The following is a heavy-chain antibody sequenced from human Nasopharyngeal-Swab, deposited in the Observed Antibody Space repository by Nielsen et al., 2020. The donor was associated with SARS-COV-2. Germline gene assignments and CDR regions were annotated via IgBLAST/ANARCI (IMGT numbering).Heavy chain of an antibody. J-gene: IGHJ6*03. CDR2: IYYSGST. Sequence: SKTLSLTCTVSGGSISSYYWSWIRQPPGKGLEWIGYIYYSGSTNYNPSLKSRVTISVDTSKNQFSLKLSSVTAADTAVYYCARDGYSSGWYGRDYYYYMDVWGKGTTVTVSS. V-gene: IGHV4-59*01. CDR1: GGSISSYY. D-gene: IGHD6-19*01. CDR3: ARDGYSSGWYGRDYYYYMDV.